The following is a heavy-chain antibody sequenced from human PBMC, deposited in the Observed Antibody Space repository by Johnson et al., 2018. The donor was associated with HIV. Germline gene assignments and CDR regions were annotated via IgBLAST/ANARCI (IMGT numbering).Heavy chain of an antibody. CDR2: ISYDGSNK. CDR1: GFSFSTYE. J-gene: IGHJ3*02. CDR3: ARGGYSSSWPDPDAFDI. V-gene: IGHV3-30*03. Sequence: QVQLVESGGGLVQPGGSLRLSCVASGFSFSTYEMNWVRQAPGKGLEWVAVISYDGSNKYYADSVKGRFTISRDNSKNTLYLQMNSLRDEDTAVYYCARGGYSSSWPDPDAFDIWGQGTMVTVSS. D-gene: IGHD6-13*01.